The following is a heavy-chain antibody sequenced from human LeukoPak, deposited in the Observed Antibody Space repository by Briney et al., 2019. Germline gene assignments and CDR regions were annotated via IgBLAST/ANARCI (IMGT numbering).Heavy chain of an antibody. CDR2: IYYSGST. J-gene: IGHJ4*02. CDR1: GGSISSYY. D-gene: IGHD3-3*02. CDR3: ARGGDSKHLVN. Sequence: PSETLCLTCTVSGGSISSYYWSWIRQPPGKGLEWIGYIYYSGSTNYNPSLKSRVTISVDTSKNQFSLNLSSVTAADTAVYYCARGGDSKHLVNWGQGTLVTVSS. V-gene: IGHV4-59*01.